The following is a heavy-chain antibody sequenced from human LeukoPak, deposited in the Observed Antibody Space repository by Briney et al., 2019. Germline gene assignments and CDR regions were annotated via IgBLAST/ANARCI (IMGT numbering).Heavy chain of an antibody. CDR1: GVSISSYY. J-gene: IGHJ6*02. CDR3: ARYHPPYYYYGMDV. D-gene: IGHD1-14*01. Sequence: KPSETLSLTCTVSGVSISSYYWSWIRQPPGKGLEWIGYIYYSGSTNYNPSLKSRVTISVDTSKNQFSLKLSSMTAADTAVYYCARYHPPYYYYGMDVWGQGTTVTVSS. CDR2: IYYSGST. V-gene: IGHV4-59*08.